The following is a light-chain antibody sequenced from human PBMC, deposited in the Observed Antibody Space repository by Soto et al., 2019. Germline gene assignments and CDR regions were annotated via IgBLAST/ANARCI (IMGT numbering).Light chain of an antibody. Sequence: EVVMTQSPASLSASLGERVTLSCRASQNIRSSLAWYQQRPGQAPGLLIYDASTRATGIPPRFSGGGSGTETNFTISSLRSEDFDIYYCQQYDIWTPYTFGQGTKLEF. J-gene: IGKJ2*01. CDR2: DAS. CDR1: QNIRSS. CDR3: QQYDIWTPYT. V-gene: IGKV3-15*01.